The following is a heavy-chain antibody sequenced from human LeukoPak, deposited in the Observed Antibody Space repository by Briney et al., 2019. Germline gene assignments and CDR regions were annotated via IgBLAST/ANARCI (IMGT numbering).Heavy chain of an antibody. J-gene: IGHJ5*02. Sequence: ASVKVSCKASGYTFTSYGISWVRQAPGQGLEWMGWISAYNGNTNYAQKLQGRVTMTTDTSTSTAYMELRSLRSDDTAVYYCTRDRRRGYCSSTSCYANPNWFDPWGQGTLVTVSS. CDR1: GYTFTSYG. V-gene: IGHV1-18*01. CDR2: ISAYNGNT. CDR3: TRDRRRGYCSSTSCYANPNWFDP. D-gene: IGHD2-2*01.